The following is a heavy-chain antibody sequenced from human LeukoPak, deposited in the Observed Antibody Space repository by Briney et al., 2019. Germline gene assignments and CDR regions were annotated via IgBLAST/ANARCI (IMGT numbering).Heavy chain of an antibody. J-gene: IGHJ6*03. CDR1: GFTSSSYW. D-gene: IGHD3-22*01. CDR3: ARDRAGYYYDSSGQPPGSYYYMDV. CDR2: IKQDGSEK. V-gene: IGHV3-7*01. Sequence: PGGSLTLSCALSGFTSSSYWMSWVRQAPGKGLEWVANIKQDGSEKYYVDSVKGRFTISRDNAKNSLYLQMNSLRAEDTAVYYCARDRAGYYYDSSGQPPGSYYYMDVWGKGTTVTVSS.